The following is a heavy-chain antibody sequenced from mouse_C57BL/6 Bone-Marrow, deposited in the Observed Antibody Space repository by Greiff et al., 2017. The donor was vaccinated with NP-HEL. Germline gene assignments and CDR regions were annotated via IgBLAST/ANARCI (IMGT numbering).Heavy chain of an antibody. J-gene: IGHJ2*01. CDR2: IDPENGDT. CDR1: GFNIKDDY. V-gene: IGHV14-4*01. Sequence: EVQLQQSGAELVRPGASVKLSCTASGFNIKDDYMHWVKQRPEQGLEWIGWIDPENGDTEYASKFQGKATITADTSSKTAYLQLSSLTSEDTAVYYCARGGYYFDYWGQGTTLTVSS. CDR3: ARGGYYFDY.